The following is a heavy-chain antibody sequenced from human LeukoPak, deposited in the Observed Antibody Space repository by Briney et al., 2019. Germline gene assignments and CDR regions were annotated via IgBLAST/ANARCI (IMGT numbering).Heavy chain of an antibody. V-gene: IGHV4-30-4*08. D-gene: IGHD3-3*01. CDR3: ARRGTIFGVVYLDY. CDR1: GGSISSGDYY. J-gene: IGHJ4*02. CDR2: IYYSGST. Sequence: PSQTLSLTCTVPGGSISSGDYYWSWIRQPPGKGLEWTGYIYYSGSTYYNPSLKSRVTISVDTSKNQFSLKLSSVTAADTAVYYCARRGTIFGVVYLDYWGQGTLVTVSS.